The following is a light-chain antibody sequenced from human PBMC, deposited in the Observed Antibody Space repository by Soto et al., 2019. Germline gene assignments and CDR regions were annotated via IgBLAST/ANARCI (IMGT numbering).Light chain of an antibody. Sequence: DIQMTQSPSTLSASVGDRVTITCRASQSISSWLAWYQQKPGKAPKVMIYKASSLQSGVPSRFSGSGSGTEFPLTISSLQPDDFATYYCQQYNSYSTCGQGTKVEIK. CDR2: KAS. CDR3: QQYNSYST. CDR1: QSISSW. V-gene: IGKV1-5*03. J-gene: IGKJ1*01.